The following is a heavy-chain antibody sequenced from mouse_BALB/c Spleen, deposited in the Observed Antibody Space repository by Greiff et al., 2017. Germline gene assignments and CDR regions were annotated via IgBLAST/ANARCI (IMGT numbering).Heavy chain of an antibody. CDR1: GYTFTSYV. V-gene: IGHV1-14*01. D-gene: IGHD2-4*01. Sequence: SGPELVKPGASVKMSCKASGYTFTSYVMHWVKQKPGQGLEWIGYINPYNDGTKYNEKFKGKATLTSDKSSSTAYMELSSLTSEDSAVYDCARRIYDYPSWFAYWGQGTLVTVSA. CDR3: ARRIYDYPSWFAY. J-gene: IGHJ3*01. CDR2: INPYNDGT.